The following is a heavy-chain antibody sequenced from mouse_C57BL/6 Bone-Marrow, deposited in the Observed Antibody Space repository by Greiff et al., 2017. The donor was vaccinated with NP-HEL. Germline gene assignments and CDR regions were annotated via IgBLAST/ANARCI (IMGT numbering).Heavy chain of an antibody. Sequence: EVQRVESGGDLVKPGGSLKLSCAASGFTFSSYGMSWVRQTPDKRLEWVATISSGGSYTYYPDSVKGRFTISRDNAKNNLYLQMSSLKSEDTAMYYCARHYYSNYFDYWGQGTTLTVSS. J-gene: IGHJ2*01. D-gene: IGHD2-5*01. CDR2: ISSGGSYT. V-gene: IGHV5-6*01. CDR1: GFTFSSYG. CDR3: ARHYYSNYFDY.